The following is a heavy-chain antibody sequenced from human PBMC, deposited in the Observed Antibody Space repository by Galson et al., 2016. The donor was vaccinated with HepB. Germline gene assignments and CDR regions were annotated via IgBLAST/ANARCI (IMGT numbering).Heavy chain of an antibody. CDR3: ARGDIVRAIFDY. CDR2: ISPDGSKI. Sequence: SLRLSCAASGFTFRNYGMNWVRQAPGKGLEWVAVISPDGSKIYYADSVKGRFTISRDNSKSTLFLQMNSLRADDTAMYYCARGDIVRAIFDYWGQGTLVTVSS. V-gene: IGHV3-30*03. J-gene: IGHJ4*02. D-gene: IGHD1-26*01. CDR1: GFTFRNYG.